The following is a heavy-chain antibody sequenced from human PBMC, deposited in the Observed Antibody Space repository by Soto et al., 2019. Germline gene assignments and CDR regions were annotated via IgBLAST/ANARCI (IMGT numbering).Heavy chain of an antibody. CDR1: GYTFTSYG. CDR3: ARDRGTIFGVAYDAFDI. Sequence: GASVKVSCKASGYTFTSYGISWVRQAPGQGLEWMGWISAYNGNTNYAQKLQGRVTMTTDTSTSTAYMELRSLRSDDTAVYYCARDRGTIFGVAYDAFDIWGQGTMVTVSS. V-gene: IGHV1-18*01. CDR2: ISAYNGNT. J-gene: IGHJ3*02. D-gene: IGHD3-3*01.